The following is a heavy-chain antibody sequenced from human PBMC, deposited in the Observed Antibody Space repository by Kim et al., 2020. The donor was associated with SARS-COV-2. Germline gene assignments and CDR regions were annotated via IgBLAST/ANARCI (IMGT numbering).Heavy chain of an antibody. Sequence: SETLSLTCTVSGGSISSYYWSWIRQPPGKGLEWIGYIYYSGSTNYNPSLKSRVTISVDTSKNQFSLKLSSVTAEDTAVYYCARLYYDFWSGYYFDYWGQGTLVTVSS. CDR1: GGSISSYY. D-gene: IGHD3-3*01. CDR3: ARLYYDFWSGYYFDY. CDR2: IYYSGST. J-gene: IGHJ4*02. V-gene: IGHV4-59*08.